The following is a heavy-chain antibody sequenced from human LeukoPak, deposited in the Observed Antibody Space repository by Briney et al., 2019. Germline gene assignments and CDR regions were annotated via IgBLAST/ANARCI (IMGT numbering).Heavy chain of an antibody. CDR3: ARGRKTPLNYYDSSGSYFDY. Sequence: SETLSLTCAVYGGSFSGYYWSWIRQPPGKGLEWIGEINHSGSTNYNPSLKSRVTISVDTSKNQFSLKLSSVTAADTAVYYCARGRKTPLNYYDSSGSYFDYWGQRTLVTVSS. V-gene: IGHV4-34*01. D-gene: IGHD3-22*01. CDR1: GGSFSGYY. J-gene: IGHJ4*02. CDR2: INHSGST.